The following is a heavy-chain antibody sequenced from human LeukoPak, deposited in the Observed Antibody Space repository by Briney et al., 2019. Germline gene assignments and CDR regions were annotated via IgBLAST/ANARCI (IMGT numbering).Heavy chain of an antibody. Sequence: ASVKVSCKASGGTFSSYAISWVRQAPGQGLEWMGIINPSGGSTSYAQKFQGRVTMTRDMSTSTVYMELSSLRSEDTAVYYCARGYCSSTSCYHLDYWGQGTLVTVSS. CDR3: ARGYCSSTSCYHLDY. D-gene: IGHD2-2*01. CDR2: INPSGGST. J-gene: IGHJ4*02. V-gene: IGHV1-46*01. CDR1: GGTFSSYA.